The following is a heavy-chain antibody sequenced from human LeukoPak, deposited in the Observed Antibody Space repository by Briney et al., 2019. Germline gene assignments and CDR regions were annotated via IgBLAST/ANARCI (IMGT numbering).Heavy chain of an antibody. V-gene: IGHV4-39*07. Sequence: PSETLSLTCTVSGGSISSSSCYWGWIRQPPGKGLEWIGSIYYSGSTYYNPSLKSRVTISVDTSKNQFSLKLSSVTAADTAVYYCASEGVVVITYDAFDIWGQGTMVTVSS. D-gene: IGHD3-22*01. CDR2: IYYSGST. J-gene: IGHJ3*02. CDR1: GGSISSSSCY. CDR3: ASEGVVVITYDAFDI.